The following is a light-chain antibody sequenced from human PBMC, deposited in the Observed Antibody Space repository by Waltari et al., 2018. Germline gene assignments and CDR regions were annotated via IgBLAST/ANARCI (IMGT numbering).Light chain of an antibody. CDR2: GAS. J-gene: IGKJ1*01. Sequence: EIVLTQSPGTLSLSPGERATLSCRTSQSVNRVLAWYQLKPGQAPRLLIYGASSRATGSPDRFSGGGSGTDFSLTISRLEPEDFAIYYCQHYLRLPATFGQGTKVEIK. CDR3: QHYLRLPAT. CDR1: QSVNRV. V-gene: IGKV3-20*01.